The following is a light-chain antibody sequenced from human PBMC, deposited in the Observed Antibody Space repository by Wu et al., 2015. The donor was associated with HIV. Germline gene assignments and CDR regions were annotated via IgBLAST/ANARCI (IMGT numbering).Light chain of an antibody. CDR1: QSVGSY. V-gene: IGKV3-20*01. CDR2: GAS. Sequence: EVVLTQSPDTLSLSPGERATLSCRASQSVGSYLAWYQQKPGQAPRLLIYGASSRATGVPDRFSGSGSGTDFTLTISRLESEDFAVYSCQQYGKTPITFGQGTRLEIK. J-gene: IGKJ5*01. CDR3: QQYGKTPIT.